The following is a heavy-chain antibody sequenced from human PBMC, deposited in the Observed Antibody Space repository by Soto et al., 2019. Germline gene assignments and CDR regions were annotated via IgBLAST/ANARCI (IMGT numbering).Heavy chain of an antibody. J-gene: IGHJ6*02. CDR3: ASRPFYYYGLDV. CDR2: VYHTGNA. Sequence: PXETLSLTCTVSGCSITTAGYSWSWIRQPPGKALEWIGYVYHTGNAYPKPSLKSRVTISLDRSKNQFSLKMTSVTAADTALYYCASRPFYYYGLDVWGQGTTATVSS. V-gene: IGHV4-30-2*01. CDR1: GCSITTAGYS.